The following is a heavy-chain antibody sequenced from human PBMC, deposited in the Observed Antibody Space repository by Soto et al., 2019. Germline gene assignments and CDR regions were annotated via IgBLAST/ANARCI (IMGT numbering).Heavy chain of an antibody. D-gene: IGHD3-16*01. CDR1: GYTFTSYG. CDR3: SRDRGSRGQTPDY. J-gene: IGHJ4*02. CDR2: ISAYNGNT. Sequence: QVQLVQSGAEVKKPGASVKVSCKASGYTFTSYGISWVRQAPGQGLEWMGWISAYNGNTNYAQKLQGRVTMTTDTPTITAYMELRSLGSDDTGVYYCSRDRGSRGQTPDYWGQGTLGTVSS. V-gene: IGHV1-18*01.